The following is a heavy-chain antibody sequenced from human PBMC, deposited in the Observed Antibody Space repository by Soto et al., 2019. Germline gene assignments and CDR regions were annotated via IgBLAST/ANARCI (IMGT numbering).Heavy chain of an antibody. CDR1: GFTFTRYS. CDR3: ARESEDLTSNFDY. CDR2: ISSTTNYI. Sequence: EVQLVESGGGLVKPGGSLRLSCAASGFTFTRYSMNWVRQAPGKGLEWVSSISSTTNYIYYADSMKGRFIVSRDNAKNSVYLEMNSLSAEDTALYYCARESEDLTSNFDYWGQGTLVTVSS. J-gene: IGHJ4*02. V-gene: IGHV3-21*01.